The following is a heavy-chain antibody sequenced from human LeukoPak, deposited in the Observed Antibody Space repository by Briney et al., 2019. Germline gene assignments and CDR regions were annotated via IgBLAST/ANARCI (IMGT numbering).Heavy chain of an antibody. CDR3: ARHGGRVKKIVVVPAASRYWFDP. D-gene: IGHD2-2*01. J-gene: IGHJ5*02. Sequence: SETLSLTCAVYGGSFSCYYWSWIRQPPGKGLDWIGEINHSGSTNYNPSLKSRVTISVDTSKNQFSLKLSSVSAADTAVYYCARHGGRVKKIVVVPAASRYWFDPWGQGTLVTVSS. CDR2: INHSGST. V-gene: IGHV4-34*01. CDR1: GGSFSCYY.